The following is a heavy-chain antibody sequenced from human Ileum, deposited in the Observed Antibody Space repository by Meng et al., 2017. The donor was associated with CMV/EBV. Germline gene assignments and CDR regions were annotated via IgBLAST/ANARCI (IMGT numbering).Heavy chain of an antibody. J-gene: IGHJ6*02. D-gene: IGHD6-13*01. CDR3: ARGYSGMDV. CDR2: IFYSGNT. Sequence: GSLRLSCAASGGSMRGHYWSWIRQPPGKGLEWIGYIFYSGNTNYSPSLKSRVTISIDTSKNQFSLSLASVTTADTAVYYCARGYSGMDVWGQGTTVTVSS. V-gene: IGHV4-59*11. CDR1: GGSMRGHY.